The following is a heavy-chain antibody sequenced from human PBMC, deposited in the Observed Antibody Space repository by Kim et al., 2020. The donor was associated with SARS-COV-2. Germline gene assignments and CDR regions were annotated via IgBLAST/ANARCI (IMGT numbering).Heavy chain of an antibody. D-gene: IGHD3-10*01. CDR3: ATKLTGTGKFRPY. CDR2: IYSDGSSM. CDR1: GLQFSGYW. J-gene: IGHJ4*02. V-gene: IGHV3-74*03. Sequence: GGSLRLSCAASGLQFSGYWMHWVRQVPGKGLEWVSRIYSDGSSMTYADSVKGRFTISVDNAKNTLYLQMNSLEAEDTAVYYCATKLTGTGKFRPYWGQG.